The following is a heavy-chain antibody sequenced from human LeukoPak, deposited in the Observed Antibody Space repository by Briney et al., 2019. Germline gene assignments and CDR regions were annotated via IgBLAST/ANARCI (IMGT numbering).Heavy chain of an antibody. CDR2: ISSSGSTI. Sequence: PGGSLRLSCAASGFTFSNAWMSWVRQAPGKGLEWVSYISSSGSTIYYADSVKGRFTISRDNAKNSLYLQMNSLRAEDTAVYYCAEPLTDTASYFDYWGQGTLVTVSS. CDR1: GFTFSNAW. D-gene: IGHD5-18*01. J-gene: IGHJ4*02. CDR3: AEPLTDTASYFDY. V-gene: IGHV3-11*04.